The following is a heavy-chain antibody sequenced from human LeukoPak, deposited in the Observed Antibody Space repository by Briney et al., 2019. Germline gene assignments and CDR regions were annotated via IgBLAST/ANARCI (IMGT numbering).Heavy chain of an antibody. D-gene: IGHD5-24*01. J-gene: IGHJ3*02. CDR2: INHSGST. V-gene: IGHV4-34*01. CDR1: GGSFSGYY. Sequence: SSETLSLTCAVYGGSFSGYYWSWIRQPPGKGLEWIGEINHSGSTNYNPSLKSRVTISVDTSKNQFSLKLSSVTAADTAVYYCHGWLPHRNDAFDIWGQGTMVAVSS. CDR3: HGWLPHRNDAFDI.